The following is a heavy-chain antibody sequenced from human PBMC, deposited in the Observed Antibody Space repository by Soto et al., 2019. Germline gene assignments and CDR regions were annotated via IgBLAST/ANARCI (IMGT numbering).Heavy chain of an antibody. CDR1: GYSISSGYY. J-gene: IGHJ5*02. CDR2: IYHSGST. V-gene: IGHV4-38-2*01. Sequence: SETLSLTCAVSGYSISSGYYWGWIRQPPGQGLEWIGSIYHSGSTYYNPSLKSRVTISVDTSKNQFSLKLSSVTAADTAVYYCARAVVEQLYPGGNWFDPWGQGTLVTVSS. D-gene: IGHD6-6*01. CDR3: ARAVVEQLYPGGNWFDP.